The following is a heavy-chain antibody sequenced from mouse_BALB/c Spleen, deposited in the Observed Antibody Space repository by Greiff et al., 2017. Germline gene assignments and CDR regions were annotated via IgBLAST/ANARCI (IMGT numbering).Heavy chain of an antibody. D-gene: IGHD2-12*01. J-gene: IGHJ3*01. V-gene: IGHV5-6-5*01. CDR2: ISSGGST. Sequence: EVMLVESGGGLVKPGGSLKLSCAASGFTFSSYAMSWVRQTPEKRLEWVASISSGGSTYYPDSVKGRFTISRDNARNILYLQMSSLRSEDTAMYYCARGDDGFAYWGPGTLVSVSA. CDR3: ARGDDGFAY. CDR1: GFTFSSYA.